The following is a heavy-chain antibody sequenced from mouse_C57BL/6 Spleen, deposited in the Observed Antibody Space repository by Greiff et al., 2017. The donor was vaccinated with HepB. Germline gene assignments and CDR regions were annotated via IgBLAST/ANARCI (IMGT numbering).Heavy chain of an antibody. Sequence: EVKVVESGGGLVQSGRSLRLSCATSGFTFSDFYMEWVRQAPGKGLEWIAASRNKANDYTTEYSASVKGRFIVSRDTSQSILYLQMNALRAEDTAIYYCARDGYYDYDDYYAMDYWGQGTSVTVSS. CDR1: GFTFSDFY. CDR2: SRNKANDYTT. V-gene: IGHV7-1*01. J-gene: IGHJ4*01. CDR3: ARDGYYDYDDYYAMDY. D-gene: IGHD2-4*01.